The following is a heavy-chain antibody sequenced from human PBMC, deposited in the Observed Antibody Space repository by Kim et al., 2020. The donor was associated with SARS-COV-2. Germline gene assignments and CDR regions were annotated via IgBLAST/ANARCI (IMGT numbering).Heavy chain of an antibody. CDR1: GFTFSTYW. CDR3: AREPPQAGYYHMDV. J-gene: IGHJ6*03. V-gene: IGHV3-74*01. CDR2: IKTDGSDI. Sequence: GGSLRLSCAASGFTFSTYWMHWVRQAPGKGLVWVSRIKTDGSDIKYADSVKGRFTASRDNAKNTLFLQMNSLRAEDTAVYHCAREPPQAGYYHMDVWGKG.